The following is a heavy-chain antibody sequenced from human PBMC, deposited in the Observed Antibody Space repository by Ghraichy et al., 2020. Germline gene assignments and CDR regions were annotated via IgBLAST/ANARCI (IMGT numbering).Heavy chain of an antibody. CDR2: INAGNGDT. Sequence: ASVKVSCKASGDTLINYKIHWVRQAPGQRLEWMGWINAGNGDTKYSEKFQGRVTITRDTSANTAYMELSSLGSEDTAVYYCAKDEDVWGQGTTVSVSS. CDR3: AKDEDV. CDR1: GDTLINYK. V-gene: IGHV1-3*01. J-gene: IGHJ6*02.